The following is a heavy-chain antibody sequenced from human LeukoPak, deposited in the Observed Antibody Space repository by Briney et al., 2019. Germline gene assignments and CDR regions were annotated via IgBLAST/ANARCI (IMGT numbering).Heavy chain of an antibody. CDR2: IYSGGST. CDR3: AKDEAVGTSSGAFDI. Sequence: SGGSLRLSCAASGFTVSSNYMSWVRQAPGKGLEWVSVIYSGGSTYYADSVKGRFTISRDNSKNTLYLQMNSLRAEDTAVYYCAKDEAVGTSSGAFDIWGQGTMATVSS. V-gene: IGHV3-66*01. D-gene: IGHD1-26*01. J-gene: IGHJ3*02. CDR1: GFTVSSNY.